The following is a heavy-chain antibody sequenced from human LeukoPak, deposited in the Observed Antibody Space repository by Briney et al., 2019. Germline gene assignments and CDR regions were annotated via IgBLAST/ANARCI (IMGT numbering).Heavy chain of an antibody. D-gene: IGHD3-22*01. J-gene: IGHJ3*02. Sequence: ASVTVSCAASGYTFTGYYMHWVRQAPGQGIEWMGRINPNSGGTNYAQKFQGRVTMTRGTSISTAYMELSRLRSEDTAVYYCARQITMIEEGAFDIWGQGTMVTVSS. V-gene: IGHV1-2*06. CDR2: INPNSGGT. CDR1: GYTFTGYY. CDR3: ARQITMIEEGAFDI.